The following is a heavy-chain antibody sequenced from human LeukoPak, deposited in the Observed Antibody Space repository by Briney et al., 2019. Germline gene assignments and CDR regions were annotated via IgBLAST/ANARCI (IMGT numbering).Heavy chain of an antibody. CDR2: INPSGGST. CDR3: ARERRAGLWWFDP. D-gene: IGHD5-18*01. Sequence: ASVKVSCKASGYTFTSYYMHWVRQAPGQGLEWMGIINPSGGSTSYAQKFQGRVTMTRDMSTSTVCMELSSLRSEDTAVYYCARERRAGLWWFDPWGQGTLVTVSS. J-gene: IGHJ5*02. V-gene: IGHV1-46*01. CDR1: GYTFTSYY.